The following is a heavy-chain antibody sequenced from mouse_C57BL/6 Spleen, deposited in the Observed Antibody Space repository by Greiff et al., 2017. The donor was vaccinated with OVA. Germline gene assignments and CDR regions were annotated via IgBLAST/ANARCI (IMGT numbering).Heavy chain of an antibody. D-gene: IGHD2-2*01. CDR2: IRNKANGYTT. CDR1: GFTFTDYY. V-gene: IGHV7-3*01. CDR3: ARGGYDGYCDY. J-gene: IGHJ2*01. Sequence: EVQLQESGGGLVQPGGSLSLSCAASGFTFTDYYMSWVRQPPGKALEWLGFIRNKANGYTTEYSASVKGRFTISRDNSQSILYLQMNALRAEDSATYYCARGGYDGYCDYWGQGTTLTVSS.